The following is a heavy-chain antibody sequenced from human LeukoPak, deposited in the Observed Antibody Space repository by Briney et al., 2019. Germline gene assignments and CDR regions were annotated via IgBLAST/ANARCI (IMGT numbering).Heavy chain of an antibody. D-gene: IGHD6-13*01. CDR2: ISSNGGST. Sequence: GGSLRLSCAASGFTFSSYAMHWVRQVPGKGLEYVSSISSNGGSTYYANSVKGRFTISRDNAKNSLYLQMNSLRAEDTAVYYCARDRKYSSSQNWYFDLWGRGTLVTVSS. CDR1: GFTFSSYA. CDR3: ARDRKYSSSQNWYFDL. V-gene: IGHV3-64*01. J-gene: IGHJ2*01.